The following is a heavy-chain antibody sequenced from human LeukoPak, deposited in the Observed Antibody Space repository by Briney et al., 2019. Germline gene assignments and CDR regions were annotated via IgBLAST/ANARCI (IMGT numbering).Heavy chain of an antibody. J-gene: IGHJ4*02. CDR1: GFTFSSFG. CDR2: ISYDGSNR. CDR3: ARDEWRAGTTTGSFDF. V-gene: IGHV3-30*03. D-gene: IGHD1-26*01. Sequence: GRSLRLSCAASGFTFSSFGMHWVRQAPGKGLEWVAIISYDGSNRQYADSVKGRSTISRDNSKNTLYLQMDSLRAEDTAVYYCARDEWRAGTTTGSFDFCGQGTLVTVSS.